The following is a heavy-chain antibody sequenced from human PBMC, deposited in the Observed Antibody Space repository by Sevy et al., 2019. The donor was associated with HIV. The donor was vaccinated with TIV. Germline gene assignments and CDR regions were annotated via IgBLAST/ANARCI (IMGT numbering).Heavy chain of an antibody. D-gene: IGHD2-8*02. CDR3: AKDPNIELEPQV. CDR2: ISGSGGST. Sequence: GGSLRLSCAASGFTFSSYAMSWVRQAPGKGLEWVSAISGSGGSTYYADSVKGWFTISRDNSKNTLYLQMNSLRAEDTAVYYCAKDPNIELEPQVWGQGTLVTVSS. J-gene: IGHJ4*02. CDR1: GFTFSSYA. V-gene: IGHV3-23*01.